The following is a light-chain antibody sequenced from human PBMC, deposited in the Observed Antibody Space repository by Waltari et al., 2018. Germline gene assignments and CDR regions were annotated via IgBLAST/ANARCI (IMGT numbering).Light chain of an antibody. CDR1: SSDVWSYNL. V-gene: IGLV2-23*01. J-gene: IGLJ1*01. CDR2: EGS. Sequence: QSALTQPASVSGSPGQSITISCTGTSSDVWSYNLVSWYQQHPGKAPKLMIYEGSKRPSGVSNRFSGSKSGNTASLTISGLQAEDEADYYCCSYAGSSTYVFGTGTKVTAL. CDR3: CSYAGSSTYV.